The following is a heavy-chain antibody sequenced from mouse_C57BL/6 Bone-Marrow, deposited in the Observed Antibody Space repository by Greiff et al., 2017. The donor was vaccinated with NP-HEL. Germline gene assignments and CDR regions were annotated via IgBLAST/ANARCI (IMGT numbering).Heavy chain of an antibody. CDR3: TRGDYSNLYYYAMDY. J-gene: IGHJ4*01. CDR1: GFTFSSYA. CDR2: ISSGGDYI. V-gene: IGHV5-9-1*02. Sequence: EVQGVESGEGLVKPGGSLKLSCAASGFTFSSYAMSWVRQTPEKRLEWVAYISSGGDYIYYADTVKGRFTISRDNARNTLYLQMSSLKSEDTAMYYCTRGDYSNLYYYAMDYWGQGTSVTVSS. D-gene: IGHD2-5*01.